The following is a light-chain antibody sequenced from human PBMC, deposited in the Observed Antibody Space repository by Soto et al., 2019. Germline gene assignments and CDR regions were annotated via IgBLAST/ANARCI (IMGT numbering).Light chain of an antibody. CDR2: EGH. Sequence: QSVLAQPASVSGSPGQSITISCTGASGYVGTYSLVSWYQQHPGKAPKVVIYEGHKRPSGVPDRFSGSTSVNTASLTISGLQTDDEADYYCCLYVGATTCVFGTGTQLTVL. J-gene: IGLJ1*01. V-gene: IGLV2-23*01. CDR3: CLYVGATTCV. CDR1: SGYVGTYSL.